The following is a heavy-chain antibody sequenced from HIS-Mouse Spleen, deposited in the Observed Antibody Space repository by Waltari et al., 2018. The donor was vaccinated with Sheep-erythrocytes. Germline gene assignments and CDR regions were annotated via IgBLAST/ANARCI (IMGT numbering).Heavy chain of an antibody. D-gene: IGHD6-6*01. V-gene: IGHV4-39*07. CDR3: ARVSVAARFDY. CDR2: IYYSGST. CDR1: VASISSSTYY. J-gene: IGHJ4*02. Sequence: QLQLQESGPGLVKPSETLSLTCTVSVASISSSTYYWGWFRQPPGKGLEWIGSIYYSGSTYYNPSLKSRVTISVDTSKNQFSLKLSSVTAADTAVYYCARVSVAARFDYWGQGTLVTVSS.